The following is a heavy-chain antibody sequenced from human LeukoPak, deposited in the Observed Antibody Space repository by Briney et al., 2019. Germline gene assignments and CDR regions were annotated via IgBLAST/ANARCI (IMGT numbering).Heavy chain of an antibody. Sequence: ASVTVSFKSSVCTFIIYAISWVRQAPGQGLEWMGRIIPIFGTANYAQKFQGRVTITADKSTSTAYMELSSLRSEDTAVYYCASSSGWYGDYWGQGTLVTVSS. D-gene: IGHD6-19*01. V-gene: IGHV1-69*06. CDR1: VCTFIIYA. CDR2: IIPIFGTA. J-gene: IGHJ4*02. CDR3: ASSSGWYGDY.